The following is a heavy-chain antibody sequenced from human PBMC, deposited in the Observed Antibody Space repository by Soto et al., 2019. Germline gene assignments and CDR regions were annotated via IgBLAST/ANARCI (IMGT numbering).Heavy chain of an antibody. CDR2: IYRSGHT. CDR3: ARSPSTSSIGTFDF. J-gene: IGHJ3*01. D-gene: IGHD2-2*01. CDR1: GGSISAFH. V-gene: IGHV4-4*07. Sequence: PSETLSLTCTVSGGSISAFHWNWTRQHAGKGLEWIGRIYRSGHTNYTRSLESRVTMSIDPSKSHFSLTLDSLTAADTAGYYCARSPSTSSIGTFDFWGRGTMVTVSS.